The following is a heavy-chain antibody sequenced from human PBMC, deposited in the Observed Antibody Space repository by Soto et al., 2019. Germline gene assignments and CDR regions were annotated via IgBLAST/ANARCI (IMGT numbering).Heavy chain of an antibody. Sequence: QVQLQESGPGLVEPSETLSLTCIVSGASVTTFSWNWIRQSAGKGLEWIGRIYTDGSTSYIPSPNRRITLSLDTSKKQLSLNLKFVTAADTAVYFCARDQSGAADVWGQGTMVTVA. J-gene: IGHJ3*01. CDR3: ARDQSGAADV. CDR1: GASVTTFS. V-gene: IGHV4-4*07. D-gene: IGHD7-27*01. CDR2: IYTDGST.